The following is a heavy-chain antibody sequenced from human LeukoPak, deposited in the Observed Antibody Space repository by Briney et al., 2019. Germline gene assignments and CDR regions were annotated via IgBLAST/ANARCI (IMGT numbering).Heavy chain of an antibody. Sequence: SETLSLTCTVSGGSISIHYWSWIRQPPGKGLEWIGYIYYSGSTNYNPYLKSRVTISVDTSKNQFSLKLSSVTAADTAVYYCARGGYSSGWYFRWFDPWGQGTLVTVSS. CDR2: IYYSGST. D-gene: IGHD6-19*01. CDR1: GGSISIHY. J-gene: IGHJ5*02. CDR3: ARGGYSSGWYFRWFDP. V-gene: IGHV4-59*11.